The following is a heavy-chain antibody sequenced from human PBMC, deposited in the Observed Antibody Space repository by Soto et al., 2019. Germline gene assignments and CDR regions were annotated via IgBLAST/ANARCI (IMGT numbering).Heavy chain of an antibody. V-gene: IGHV3-49*04. D-gene: IGHD3-22*01. J-gene: IGHJ4*02. CDR3: TRGYDSSGYKLNYFDY. CDR2: IRSKAYGGTT. Sequence: GESLKISCTASGFTFGDYAMSWVRQAPGKGLEWVGFIRSKAYGGTTEYAASVKGRFTISRDDSKSIAYLQMNSLKTEDTAVYYCTRGYDSSGYKLNYFDYWGQGTLVTVSS. CDR1: GFTFGDYA.